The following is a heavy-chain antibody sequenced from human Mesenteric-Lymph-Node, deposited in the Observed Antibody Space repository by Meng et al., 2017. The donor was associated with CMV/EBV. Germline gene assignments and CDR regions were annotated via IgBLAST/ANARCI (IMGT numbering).Heavy chain of an antibody. V-gene: IGHV4-59*01. Sequence: SETLSLTCTVSGGAITSDYWSWIRQTPGKALEHIGYIYYSGATTHSPSLRSRLTISLDTSKTQFSLKLRSVTAADTAVYYCAREGAHCSSTNCPVDNWGQGTLVTVSS. J-gene: IGHJ4*01. CDR2: IYYSGAT. CDR1: GGAITSDY. CDR3: AREGAHCSSTNCPVDN. D-gene: IGHD2-2*01.